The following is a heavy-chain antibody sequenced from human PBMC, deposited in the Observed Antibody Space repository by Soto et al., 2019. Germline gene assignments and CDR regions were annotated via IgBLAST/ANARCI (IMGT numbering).Heavy chain of an antibody. CDR1: GGSISSGGYY. Sequence: QVQLQESGPGLVKPSQTLSLTCTVSGGSISSGGYYWSWIRQHPGKGLEWIGYIYYSGSTYHNPSLKSRVTISVDTSKNQFSLKLSSVTAADTAVYYCARGVRLVRGATYYYYYYMDVWGKGTTVTVSS. J-gene: IGHJ6*03. CDR2: IYYSGST. V-gene: IGHV4-31*03. D-gene: IGHD3-10*01. CDR3: ARGVRLVRGATYYYYYYMDV.